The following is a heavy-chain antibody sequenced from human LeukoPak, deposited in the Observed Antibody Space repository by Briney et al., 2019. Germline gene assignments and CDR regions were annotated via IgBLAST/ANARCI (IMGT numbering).Heavy chain of an antibody. V-gene: IGHV4-61*02. CDR3: ARGIGTSYDSSRDAFDI. Sequence: PSETLSLTCTVSAGSISSGDYYWSWIRQPAGKGLGWIGRICSPGTNYNYNPSLKSRVTISIDTSKNQFSLKLISVTAADTAVYYCARGIGTSYDSSRDAFDIWGQGTMVTVSS. D-gene: IGHD3-22*01. J-gene: IGHJ3*02. CDR1: AGSISSGDYY. CDR2: ICSPGTN.